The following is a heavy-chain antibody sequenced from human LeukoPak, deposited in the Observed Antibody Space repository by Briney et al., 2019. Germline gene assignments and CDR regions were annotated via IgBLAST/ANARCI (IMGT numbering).Heavy chain of an antibody. CDR1: GGSISSGGYY. D-gene: IGHD2-2*01. Sequence: PSETLSLTCTVSGGSISSGGYYWSWLRQHPGKGLEWIGYIYYSGSTYYNPSLKSRVTISVDTSKNQFSLKLSSATAADTAVYYCARLGSTSFYFDYWGQGTLVTVSS. CDR3: ARLGSTSFYFDY. CDR2: IYYSGST. J-gene: IGHJ4*02. V-gene: IGHV4-31*03.